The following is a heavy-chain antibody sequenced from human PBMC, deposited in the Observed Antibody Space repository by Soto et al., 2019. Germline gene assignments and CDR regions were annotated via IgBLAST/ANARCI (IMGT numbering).Heavy chain of an antibody. V-gene: IGHV1-69*12. J-gene: IGHJ6*03. CDR1: GDSFISYA. D-gene: IGHD5-18*01. Sequence: QVQLVQSGAEVRKPGSSVKVSCKVSGDSFISYAISWVRQAPGQGLEWMGGFIPIFGRGNYAQRFQGRVGITADEHKSPVPIDLICRRSKDTAVYYCALDGSTVDTAMVIPYYDCMDFWGQLTTVTVSS. CDR3: ALDGSTVDTAMVIPYYDCMDF. CDR2: FIPIFGRG.